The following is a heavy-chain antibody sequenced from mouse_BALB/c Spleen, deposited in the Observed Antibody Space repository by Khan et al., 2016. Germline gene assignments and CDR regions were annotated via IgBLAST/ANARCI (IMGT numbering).Heavy chain of an antibody. Sequence: QVQLQQSGAELVKPGASVKLSCKASGYTFTRYYMYWVKQRPGQGLEWIGEINPRNGGTNFNEKFKSKATLTVDKSSSTAYMQLSSLTSEDSAVYYCTRWDYYGSSYEAWFAYWGQGTLVTVSA. J-gene: IGHJ3*01. V-gene: IGHV1S81*02. CDR3: TRWDYYGSSYEAWFAY. CDR2: INPRNGGT. D-gene: IGHD1-1*01. CDR1: GYTFTRYY.